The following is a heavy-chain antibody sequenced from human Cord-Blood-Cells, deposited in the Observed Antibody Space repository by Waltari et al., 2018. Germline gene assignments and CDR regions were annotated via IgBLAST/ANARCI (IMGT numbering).Heavy chain of an antibody. D-gene: IGHD5-18*01. CDR3: ARHRAGLWPT. J-gene: IGHJ4*02. CDR2: IYYSGST. V-gene: IGHV4-39*01. CDR1: GGSISSSSYY. Sequence: QLQLQESGPGLVKPSETLSLTCTVYGGSISSSSYYWGWIRQPPGKGREWSGSIYYSGSTSYSPSLKSRVTISVDTSKNQCSLKLSSVTAADSAGYYCARHRAGLWPTWGQGTLVTVSS.